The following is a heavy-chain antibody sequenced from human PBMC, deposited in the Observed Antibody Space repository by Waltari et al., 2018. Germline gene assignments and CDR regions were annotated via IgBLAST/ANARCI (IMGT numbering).Heavy chain of an antibody. J-gene: IGHJ2*01. D-gene: IGHD2-15*01. V-gene: IGHV1-2*06. CDR1: GYTFTGYY. CDR3: ARDPDCSGGSCYGSYWYFDL. CDR2: INPNSGGT. Sequence: QLVQSGAEVKKPGASVKVSCKASGYTFTGYYMHWVRQAPGQGLEWMGRINPNSGGTNYAQKFQGRVTMTRDTSISTAYMELSRLRSDDTAVYYCARDPDCSGGSCYGSYWYFDLWGRGTLVTVSS.